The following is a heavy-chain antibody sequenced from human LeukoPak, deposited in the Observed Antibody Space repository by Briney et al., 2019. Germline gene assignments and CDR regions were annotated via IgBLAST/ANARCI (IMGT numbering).Heavy chain of an antibody. D-gene: IGHD1-26*01. V-gene: IGHV4-38-2*01. CDR2: IYHSGST. CDR1: GYSISSGYY. Sequence: PSETLSLTCAVSGYSISSGYYWGWLRQPPGKGLEWIGSIYHSGSTYYNPSLKSRVTISVDTSKNQFSLKLSSVTAADTAVYYCAVVGAPAVGAFDIWGQGTMVTVSS. J-gene: IGHJ3*02. CDR3: AVVGAPAVGAFDI.